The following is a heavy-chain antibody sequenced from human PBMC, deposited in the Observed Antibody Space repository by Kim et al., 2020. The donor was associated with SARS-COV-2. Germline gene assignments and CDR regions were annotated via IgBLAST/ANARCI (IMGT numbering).Heavy chain of an antibody. Sequence: GGSLRLSCTASGFTLGSYSMNWVRQAPGKGLEWVATISGDGSFHTYLDSVQGRFTISRDNAKNSLHLQMHSLRVDDTALYYCSRSLPGYLGLDFWGLGT. CDR3: SRSLPGYLGLDF. V-gene: IGHV3-21*01. CDR2: ISGDGSFH. D-gene: IGHD6-25*01. CDR1: GFTLGSYS. J-gene: IGHJ4*02.